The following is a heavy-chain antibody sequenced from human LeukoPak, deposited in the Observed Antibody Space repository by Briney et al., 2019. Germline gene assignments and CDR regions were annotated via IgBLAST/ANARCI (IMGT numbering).Heavy chain of an antibody. V-gene: IGHV5-51*01. J-gene: IGHJ6*03. D-gene: IGHD2-2*01. CDR1: GYSFTSYW. Sequence: GESLKISCKGSGYSFTSYWIGWVRQMPGKGLEWMGIIYPGDSDTRYSPSFHGQVTISADKSISTAYLQWSSLKAADTAMYYCARQLGYCSSTSCYRYYYYYMDVWGKGTTVTVSS. CDR3: ARQLGYCSSTSCYRYYYYYMDV. CDR2: IYPGDSDT.